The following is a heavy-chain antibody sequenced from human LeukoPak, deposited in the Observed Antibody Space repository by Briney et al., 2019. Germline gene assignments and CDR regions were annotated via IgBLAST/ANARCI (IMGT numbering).Heavy chain of an antibody. CDR2: IWYDGSKK. CDR1: GFTFSSYG. J-gene: IGHJ4*02. CDR3: VREWRGYSYFDY. D-gene: IGHD5-18*01. V-gene: IGHV3-33*01. Sequence: GGSLRLSCAASGFTFSSYGMHWVRQAPGKGLEWVAVIWYDGSKKYYGDSVKGRFTISRDNSKNTLYLQMNSLRAEDTAVYHCVREWRGYSYFDYWGQGTLVTVSS.